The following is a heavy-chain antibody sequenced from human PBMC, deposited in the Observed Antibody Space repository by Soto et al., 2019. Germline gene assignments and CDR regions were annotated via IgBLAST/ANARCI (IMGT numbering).Heavy chain of an antibody. CDR3: AKDWDNYYDSSGYFS. Sequence: GGSLRLSCAASGFTFSSYAMSWVRQAPGKGLEWVSAISGSGGSTYYADSVKGRFTISRDNSKNTLYLQMNSLRAEDTAVYYCAKDWDNYYDSSGYFSWGKGTLVTVSS. J-gene: IGHJ5*02. CDR2: ISGSGGST. D-gene: IGHD3-22*01. V-gene: IGHV3-23*01. CDR1: GFTFSSYA.